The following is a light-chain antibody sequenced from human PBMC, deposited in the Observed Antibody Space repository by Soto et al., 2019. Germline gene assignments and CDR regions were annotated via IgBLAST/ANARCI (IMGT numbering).Light chain of an antibody. CDR1: QSISSY. CDR2: AAS. CDR3: QQSYSTPLT. Sequence: DIPMTQSPSSLSASVGDRVTITCRASQSISSYLNWYQQKPGKAPKLLIYAASSLQSRVPSRFSGSSSRTDFTLNISILQPEDVATYYCQQSYSTPLTFGGGTKVEIK. V-gene: IGKV1-39*01. J-gene: IGKJ4*01.